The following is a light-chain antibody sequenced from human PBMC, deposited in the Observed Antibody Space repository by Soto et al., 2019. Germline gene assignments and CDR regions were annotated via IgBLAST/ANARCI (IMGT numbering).Light chain of an antibody. J-gene: IGLJ2*01. Sequence: QPVLTQPPSVSGAPGQRVTISCTGSSSNIGAGYDVHWYQQLPGTAPKLLIYVNNNRPSGVPDRFSGSKSGTSASLTITGLQADDEADYYCQSCDSSLSVVFGGGTKVTVL. CDR2: VNN. V-gene: IGLV1-40*01. CDR3: QSCDSSLSVV. CDR1: SSNIGAGYD.